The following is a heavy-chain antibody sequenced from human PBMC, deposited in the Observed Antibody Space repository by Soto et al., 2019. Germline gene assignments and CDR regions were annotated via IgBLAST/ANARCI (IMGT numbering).Heavy chain of an antibody. CDR3: EKDFIGAVSDAFDI. D-gene: IGHD5-12*01. CDR2: LTASGGST. CDR1: GFTFSSVA. V-gene: IGHV3-23*01. J-gene: IGHJ3*02. Sequence: VQLLESGGGLVQPGGSLRLSCAASGFTFSSVAMTWVRQAPGAGLEWVSALTASGGSTFYADSVKGRFTISRDNSKKTLDLQMNSQRAEDTALYYCEKDFIGAVSDAFDIWGQGRMLTVYS.